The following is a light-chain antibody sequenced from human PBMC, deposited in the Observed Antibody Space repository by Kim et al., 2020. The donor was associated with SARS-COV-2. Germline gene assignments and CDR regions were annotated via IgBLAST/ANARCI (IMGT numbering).Light chain of an antibody. CDR1: QSISIY. J-gene: IGKJ1*01. CDR3: QQSYGVPRT. CDR2: TAS. Sequence: DIQMTQSPSSLSASVGDRVTITCRASQSISIYLNWYQQKPGKAPKLLIHTASSLQSGVPSRFSGSGSGTDFTLTISSLQPEDFATYYCQQSYGVPRTFGQGTKVDIK. V-gene: IGKV1-39*01.